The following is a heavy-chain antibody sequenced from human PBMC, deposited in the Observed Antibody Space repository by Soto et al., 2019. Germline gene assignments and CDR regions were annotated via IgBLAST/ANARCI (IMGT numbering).Heavy chain of an antibody. CDR1: GFTFSSYW. Sequence: GGSLRLSCAASGFTFSSYWMSWVRQAPGKGLEWVANIKQDGSEKYYVDSVKGRFTISRDNAKNSLYLQMNSLRAEDTAVYYCARDGRRSTIDRFRYGMDVWGQGTTVTVSS. CDR3: ARDGRRSTIDRFRYGMDV. J-gene: IGHJ6*02. D-gene: IGHD1-26*01. V-gene: IGHV3-7*03. CDR2: IKQDGSEK.